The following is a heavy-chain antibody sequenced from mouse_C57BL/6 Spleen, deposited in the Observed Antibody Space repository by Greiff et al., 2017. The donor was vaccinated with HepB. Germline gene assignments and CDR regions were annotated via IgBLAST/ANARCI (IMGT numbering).Heavy chain of an antibody. V-gene: IGHV5-17*01. Sequence: EVKLQESGGGLVKPGGSLKLSCAASGFTFSDYGMHWVRQAPEKGLEWVAYISSGSSTIYYADTVKGRFTISRDNAKNTLFLQMTSLRSEDTAMYYCARWGELRKAMDYWGQGTSVTVSS. J-gene: IGHJ4*01. CDR3: ARWGELRKAMDY. D-gene: IGHD1-1*01. CDR2: ISSGSSTI. CDR1: GFTFSDYG.